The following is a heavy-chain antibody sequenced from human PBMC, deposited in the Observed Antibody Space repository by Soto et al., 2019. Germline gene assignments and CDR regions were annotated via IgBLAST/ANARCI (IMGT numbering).Heavy chain of an antibody. J-gene: IGHJ4*02. CDR2: ISYDGSNK. CDR3: ARAARYCSSTSCYSYFDY. D-gene: IGHD2-2*01. CDR1: GFTFSSYA. V-gene: IGHV3-30-3*01. Sequence: GGSLRLSCAASGFTFSSYAMHWVRQAPGKGLEWVAVISYDGSNKYYADSVKGRFTISRDNSKNTLYLQMNSLRAEDTAVYYCARAARYCSSTSCYSYFDYWGQGTLVTVSS.